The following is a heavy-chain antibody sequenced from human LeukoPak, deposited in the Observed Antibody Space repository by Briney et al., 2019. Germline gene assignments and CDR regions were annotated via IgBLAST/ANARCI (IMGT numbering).Heavy chain of an antibody. CDR3: AKEKGYSDPAYYFDY. D-gene: IGHD4-17*01. CDR2: ISGSGGST. V-gene: IGHV3-23*01. CDR1: RFTFSNYA. Sequence: GGSLRLSCAASRFTFSNYAMSWVRQAPGKGLEWVSAISGSGGSTDYADSVKGRFTISRDNSKNTLYLQMNSPRAEDTAVYYCAKEKGYSDPAYYFDYWGQGTLVTVSS. J-gene: IGHJ4*02.